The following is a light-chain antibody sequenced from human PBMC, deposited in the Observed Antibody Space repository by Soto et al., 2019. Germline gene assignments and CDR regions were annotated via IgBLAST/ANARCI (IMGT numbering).Light chain of an antibody. CDR2: DVS. Sequence: ALTQPASVSGSPGQSITISCTGTSSDVGGYNYVPWYQQHPGKAPKLMIYDVSNRPSGVSNRFSGSKSGNTASLTISGLQAEDEADYYCSSYTRSSFYVFGTGTKLTVL. V-gene: IGLV2-14*01. J-gene: IGLJ1*01. CDR3: SSYTRSSFYV. CDR1: SSDVGGYNY.